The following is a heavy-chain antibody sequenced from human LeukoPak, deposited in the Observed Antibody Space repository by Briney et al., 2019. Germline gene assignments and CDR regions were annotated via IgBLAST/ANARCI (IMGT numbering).Heavy chain of an antibody. J-gene: IGHJ4*02. D-gene: IGHD2-15*01. V-gene: IGHV1-2*02. Sequence: ASATVSCKASGYTFTGYYMHWVRQAPGQGLEWMGWINPNSGGTSYAQKFQGRVIMTRDTSISTAHMELSSLRSDDTAVYYCARERYCSGGSCYSGYYFDYWGQGTLVTVSS. CDR1: GYTFTGYY. CDR2: INPNSGGT. CDR3: ARERYCSGGSCYSGYYFDY.